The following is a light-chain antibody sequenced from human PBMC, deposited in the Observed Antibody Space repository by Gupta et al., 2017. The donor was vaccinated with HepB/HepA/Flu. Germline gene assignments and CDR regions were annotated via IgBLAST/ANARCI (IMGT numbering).Light chain of an antibody. CDR3: RQSNLLPLT. CDR2: EGS. V-gene: IGKV2D-29*01. CDR1: QSLLQSDGKTY. J-gene: IGKJ3*01. Sequence: IVMTQTPPSLSVTPGQPASISCKSSQSLLQSDGKTYLSWYLQKPGQPVQLLIYEGSTRFAGVPDRFSGSGSGTDFTLKISRVEAEDVGTYYCRQSNLLPLTFGHGTKVDIK.